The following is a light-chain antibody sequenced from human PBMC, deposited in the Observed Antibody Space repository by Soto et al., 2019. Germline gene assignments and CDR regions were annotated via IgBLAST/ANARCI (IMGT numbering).Light chain of an antibody. CDR3: CSYAGSHTCV. Sequence: QSALTQPRSVSGSPGQSVTISCTGTSSDVGGYNYVSWYQQLPGKAPKLIIYDVTKRPSGVPDRVSGSKSGNTASLTISGLQAEDEADYYCCSYAGSHTCVFGTGTKLTVL. CDR2: DVT. CDR1: SSDVGGYNY. V-gene: IGLV2-11*01. J-gene: IGLJ1*01.